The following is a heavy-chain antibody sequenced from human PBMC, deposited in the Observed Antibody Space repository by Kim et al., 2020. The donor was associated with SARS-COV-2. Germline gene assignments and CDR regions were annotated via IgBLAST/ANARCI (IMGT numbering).Heavy chain of an antibody. J-gene: IGHJ4*02. CDR2: IYYSGST. CDR3: ATRDNSWWYFDN. CDR1: TDSFRNLY. V-gene: IGHV4-59*11. D-gene: IGHD2-15*01. Sequence: SETLSLTCTISTDSFRNLYWSWIRQPPGKGLEWIGHIYYSGSTNYNPSLKNRVTIAIDTSNSQFSLKLDSVNAADTAVYYCATRDNSWWYFDNWGQGVLVTVSS.